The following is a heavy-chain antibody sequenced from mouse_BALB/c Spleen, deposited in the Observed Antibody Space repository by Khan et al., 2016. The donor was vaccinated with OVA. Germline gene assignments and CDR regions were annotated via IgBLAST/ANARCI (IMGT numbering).Heavy chain of an antibody. V-gene: IGHV1S81*02. Sequence: QVQLQQPGAELVKPGASMKLSCKASGYTFTSYNMYWVKQRPGQGLEWIGGINPSNGYTTFHEKFKSKATLTVDKSTNTAYMQLSGLKSEDSAVYCCTRGGAWATMISWIAYWGQGTLVTVSA. CDR1: GYTFTSYN. D-gene: IGHD2-4*01. CDR2: INPSNGYT. CDR3: TRGGAWATMISWIAY. J-gene: IGHJ3*01.